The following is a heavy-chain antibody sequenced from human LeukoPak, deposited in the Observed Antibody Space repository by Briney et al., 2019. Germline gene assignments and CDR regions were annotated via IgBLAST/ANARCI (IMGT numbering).Heavy chain of an antibody. CDR3: ARRWLGDPYGMDV. J-gene: IGHJ6*02. Sequence: PGRSLRLSCAASGFTFSSYGMHWVRQAPGKGLEWVSILGGLSESVYYPDSVKGRFTVSRDNSKDTLYLEINSLRGEDTATYYCARRWLGDPYGMDVWGQGTTVTVSS. D-gene: IGHD3-10*01. CDR2: LGGLSESV. V-gene: IGHV3-33*03. CDR1: GFTFSSYG.